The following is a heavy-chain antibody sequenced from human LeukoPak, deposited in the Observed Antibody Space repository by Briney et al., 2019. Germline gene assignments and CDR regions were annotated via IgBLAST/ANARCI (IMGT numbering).Heavy chain of an antibody. CDR2: ISYDGGNK. D-gene: IGHD3-16*01. V-gene: IGHV3-30-3*01. CDR1: GFTFRSYA. J-gene: IGHJ4*02. Sequence: GGSLRLSCAASGFTFRSYALYWVRQAPGKGLECVAVISYDGGNKYYADSVKGRFTISRDNSKNTLYLQMNSLRPEDTAVYYCAKDLSSGGGYDWGQGTLVTVSS. CDR3: AKDLSSGGGYD.